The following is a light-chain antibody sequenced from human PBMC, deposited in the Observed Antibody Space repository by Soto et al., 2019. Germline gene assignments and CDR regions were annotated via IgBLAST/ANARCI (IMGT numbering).Light chain of an antibody. CDR2: GTS. CDR1: QSVSSSY. V-gene: IGKV3-20*01. Sequence: EIVLTQSPGTLSLSPGERATLSCRASQSVSSSYSAWYQQKPGQAPRLLTYGTSSRATAIPDRFSGSGSGTDFTLTISRLEPEDFAVYYCQQYGSSSWTFGQGTKVEIK. J-gene: IGKJ1*01. CDR3: QQYGSSSWT.